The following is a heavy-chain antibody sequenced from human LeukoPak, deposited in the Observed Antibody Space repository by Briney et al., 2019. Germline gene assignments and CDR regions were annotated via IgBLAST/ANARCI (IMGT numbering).Heavy chain of an antibody. D-gene: IGHD6-13*01. V-gene: IGHV3-30*04. CDR1: GLTFSSYA. CDR2: ISYDGSNK. Sequence: SGRSLRLSCAASGLTFSSYAMHWVRQAPGKGLEWAAVISYDGSNKYYADSVKGRFTISRDNSKNTLYLQMNSLRAEDTAVYYCARARGGQQLVVDYWGQGTLVTVSS. CDR3: ARARGGQQLVVDY. J-gene: IGHJ4*02.